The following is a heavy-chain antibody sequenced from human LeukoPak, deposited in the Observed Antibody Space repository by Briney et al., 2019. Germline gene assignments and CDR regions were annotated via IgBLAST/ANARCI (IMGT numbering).Heavy chain of an antibody. CDR3: ARAREPLIYTYYFEY. Sequence: PSESLSLTCGVSGFSISSGYYWGWIRQPPGKGLEWIGRIYHSGSTYYDPSLESRVTISVDTSRNQFSLKLSSVTAADTAVYYCARAREPLIYTYYFEYWGQGTLVTVSS. D-gene: IGHD1-14*01. V-gene: IGHV4-38-2*01. CDR2: IYHSGST. CDR1: GFSISSGYY. J-gene: IGHJ4*02.